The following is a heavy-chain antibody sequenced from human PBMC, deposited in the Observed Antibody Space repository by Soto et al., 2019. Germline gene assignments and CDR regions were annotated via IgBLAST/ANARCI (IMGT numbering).Heavy chain of an antibody. D-gene: IGHD2-21*01. CDR3: AKIDAGHAGIIDY. V-gene: IGHV4-59*08. J-gene: IGHJ4*02. CDR2: IYSTGST. Sequence: SETLSLTCTVSGGSIRNYYWSWIRQPPGKGLEWVGYIYSTGSTNYNPSLKSRLTISVDTSRNQFSLELSSVTAADTAVYYCAKIDAGHAGIIDYWGQGTLITAPQ. CDR1: GGSIRNYY.